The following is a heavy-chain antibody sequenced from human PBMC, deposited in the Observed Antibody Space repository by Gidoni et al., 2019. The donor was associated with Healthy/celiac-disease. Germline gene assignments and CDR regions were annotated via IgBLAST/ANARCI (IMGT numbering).Heavy chain of an antibody. CDR1: GGSISSSSYY. CDR3: ARHYCTGGVCPLDY. J-gene: IGHJ4*02. Sequence: QLQLQESGPGLVKPSETLSLTCTVSGGSISSSSYYWGWIRQPPGKGLEWIGSIYYSGSTYYNSSLKSRVTISVDTSKNQFSLKLSSVTAADTAVYYCARHYCTGGVCPLDYWGQGTLVTVSS. V-gene: IGHV4-39*01. D-gene: IGHD2-8*02. CDR2: IYYSGST.